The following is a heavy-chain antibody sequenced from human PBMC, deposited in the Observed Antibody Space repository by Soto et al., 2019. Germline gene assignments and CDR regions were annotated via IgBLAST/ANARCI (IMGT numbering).Heavy chain of an antibody. CDR3: ERFGLSVYYGDFHPFAI. CDR2: IYYTGTT. Sequence: QLQLQESGPGLVQPSETLSLTCTVSGGSISSNDNYWGWIRQPPGKGLEWIGSIYYTGTTYNNPSLKCRFAMSVDTSKNQLSLKLRSVTAADTAVYFVERFGLSVYYGDFHPFAIWGQGTMVTVSS. V-gene: IGHV4-39*01. J-gene: IGHJ3*02. CDR1: GGSISSNDNY. D-gene: IGHD4-17*01.